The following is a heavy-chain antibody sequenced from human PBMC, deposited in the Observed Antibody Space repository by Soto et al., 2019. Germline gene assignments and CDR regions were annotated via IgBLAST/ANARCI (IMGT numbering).Heavy chain of an antibody. CDR1: XXXFXSXS. CDR3: ARDGGRHSGGIDY. V-gene: IGHV1-69*01. D-gene: IGHD1-26*01. Sequence: QVQLVQSGAEVKKPXSSVKVSCXASXXXFXSXSXXXVRQAPGQGLEWIGEIIPIFGTANYAQKFQGRVTITADESTSTAYMELSSLRSEDTAVYYCARDGGRHSGGIDYWGQGTLVTVSS. J-gene: IGHJ4*02. CDR2: IIPIFGTA.